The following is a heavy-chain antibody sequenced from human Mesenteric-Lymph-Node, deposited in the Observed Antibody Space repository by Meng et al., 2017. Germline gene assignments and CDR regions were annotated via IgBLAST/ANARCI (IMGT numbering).Heavy chain of an antibody. CDR2: IYHSGVT. Sequence: SETLSLTCAVSGGSISSTSWWTWVRQPPGKGLEWIGDIYHSGVTNYNPSLNSRVTMSIDTSKNQFSLKLSSVTAADTAVYYGARVLDYGDYGTGTFFFDIWGQGTMVTVSS. D-gene: IGHD4-17*01. CDR3: ARVLDYGDYGTGTFFFDI. J-gene: IGHJ3*02. V-gene: IGHV4-4*02. CDR1: GGSISSTSW.